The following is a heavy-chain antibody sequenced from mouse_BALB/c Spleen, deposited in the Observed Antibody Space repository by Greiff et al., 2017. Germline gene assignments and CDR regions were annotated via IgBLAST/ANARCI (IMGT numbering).Heavy chain of an antibody. CDR2: IWAGGST. CDR1: GFSLTRYG. J-gene: IGHJ1*01. D-gene: IGHD1-2*01. Sequence: VQLVESGPGLVAPSQSLSITCTVSGFSLTRYGVHWVRQPPGKGLEWLGVIWAGGSTNYNSAPMSRLSIREDNSKSQVFLKMNRLQTDDTAMYYCSREKYYGYGWYFDVWGAGTTVTVSS. V-gene: IGHV2-9*02. CDR3: SREKYYGYGWYFDV.